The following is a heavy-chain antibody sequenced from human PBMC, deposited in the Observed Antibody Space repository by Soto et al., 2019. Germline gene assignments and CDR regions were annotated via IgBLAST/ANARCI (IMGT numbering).Heavy chain of an antibody. J-gene: IGHJ5*02. CDR3: ARGPRHSGYDLGYNWFDP. D-gene: IGHD5-12*01. CDR2: IYYSGST. CDR1: GGSISSGGYY. Sequence: QVQLQESGPGLVKPSQTLSLTCTVSGGSISSGGYYWSWIRQHPGKGLEWLGYIYYSGSTYYNPSLKSRVTISVDTSKNQFSLKLSSVTAADTAVYYCARGPRHSGYDLGYNWFDPWGQGTLVTVSS. V-gene: IGHV4-31*03.